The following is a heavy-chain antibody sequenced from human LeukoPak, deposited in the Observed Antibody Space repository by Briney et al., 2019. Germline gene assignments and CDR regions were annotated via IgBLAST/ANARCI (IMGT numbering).Heavy chain of an antibody. V-gene: IGHV3-7*01. CDR2: IRQDGSEK. CDR3: ARDRLLYYYDSGPTGHFQH. J-gene: IGHJ1*01. Sequence: GGSLRLSCAASGFTFSSYWMSWVRQAPGKGLEWVANIRQDGSEKYYVDSVKGRFTISRDNAKNSLYLQMSSLRADDTAVYYCARDRLLYYYDSGPTGHFQHWGQGTLVTV. D-gene: IGHD3-22*01. CDR1: GFTFSSYW.